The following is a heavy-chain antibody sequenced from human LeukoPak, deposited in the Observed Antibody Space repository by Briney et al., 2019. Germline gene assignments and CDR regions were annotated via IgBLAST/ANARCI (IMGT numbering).Heavy chain of an antibody. CDR2: IKSRADGEIT. CDR3: TGEPNWFDP. V-gene: IGHV3-15*01. CDR1: GFTFTNTW. J-gene: IGHJ5*02. D-gene: IGHD1-14*01. Sequence: GGSLRLSCVASGFTFTNTWMSWVRPAPGKGLEWISRIKSRADGEITHYAAPVKGRFTISRDDSKNTLYLQMNSLKIEDTAVYYCTGEPNWFDPWGQGTLVTVSS.